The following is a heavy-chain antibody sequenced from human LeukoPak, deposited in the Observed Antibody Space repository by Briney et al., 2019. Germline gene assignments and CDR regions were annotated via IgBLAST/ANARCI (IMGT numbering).Heavy chain of an antibody. D-gene: IGHD2-2*01. CDR2: FYSPGST. J-gene: IGHJ1*01. CDR3: ASARESCIGSTCYEYFHH. V-gene: IGHV3-53*01. CDR1: GFTFSSYA. Sequence: GGSLRLSCAVSGFTFSSYAMAWVRQAPGRGLEWVSVFYSPGSTYYADSVHGRFTISRDNSLNTLFLQMNSLRVEDTAVYYCASARESCIGSTCYEYFHHWGQGTPLTVSS.